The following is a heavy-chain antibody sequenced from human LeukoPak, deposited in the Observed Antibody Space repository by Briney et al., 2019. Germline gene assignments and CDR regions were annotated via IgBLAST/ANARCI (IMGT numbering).Heavy chain of an antibody. CDR1: GFTFSNAW. CDR2: IKSKTNGGTT. V-gene: IGHV3-15*01. D-gene: IGHD6-6*01. CDR3: TTPGGSSSGAFEDY. Sequence: GGSLRLSCAVSGFTFSNAWMGWVRQAPGKGLEWVGRIKSKTNGGTTDYATSVKGRFTISRDDSKNTQYLQMNSLKTEDTAVYYCTTPGGSSSGAFEDYWGQGTLVTVSS. J-gene: IGHJ4*02.